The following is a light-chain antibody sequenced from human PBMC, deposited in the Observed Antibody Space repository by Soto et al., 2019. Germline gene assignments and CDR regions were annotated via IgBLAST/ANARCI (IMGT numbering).Light chain of an antibody. J-gene: IGKJ1*01. V-gene: IGKV3-15*01. Sequence: EVVMTQSPATLSVSPGERATLSCRASQSLSSNLAWYQQKPVQAPRLLIYGASTRATGGPARFSGSGSGTEFTLTISRLQSEDFAVYYCQQYNNWWTFGQGTKVEI. CDR3: QQYNNWWT. CDR2: GAS. CDR1: QSLSSN.